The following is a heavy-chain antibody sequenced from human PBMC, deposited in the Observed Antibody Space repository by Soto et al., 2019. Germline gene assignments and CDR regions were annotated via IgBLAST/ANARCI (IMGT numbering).Heavy chain of an antibody. CDR2: IYYSGST. CDR3: ARGIGERDSYDYWCTP. CDR1: GGSISSGSYY. Sequence: QVQLQESGPGLVKPSQTLSLTCTVSGGSISSGSYYWSWIRQHPWKGLEWIGYIYYSGSTYYNPSPKSRVTISVDTSTNQFPLQLSSVTAADTAVYYCARGIGERDSYDYWCTPWGQGTLVTVSS. V-gene: IGHV4-31*03. D-gene: IGHD5-18*01. J-gene: IGHJ5*02.